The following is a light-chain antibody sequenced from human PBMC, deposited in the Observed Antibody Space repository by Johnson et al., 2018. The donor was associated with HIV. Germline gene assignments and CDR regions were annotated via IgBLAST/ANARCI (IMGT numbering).Light chain of an antibody. CDR3: GTWDSSLNALYV. CDR2: ENN. CDR1: SSNIGNNY. V-gene: IGLV1-51*02. Sequence: QSVLTQPPSVSAASGQKVTISCSGSSSNIGNNYVSWYQQLPGTAPKLLIYENNKRPSGIPDRFSGSKSGTSATLGITGLQTGDEADYYCGTWDSSLNALYVFGTGTKVTVL. J-gene: IGLJ1*01.